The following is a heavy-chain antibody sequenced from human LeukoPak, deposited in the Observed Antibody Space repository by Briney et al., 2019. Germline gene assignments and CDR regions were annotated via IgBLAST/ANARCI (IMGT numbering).Heavy chain of an antibody. J-gene: IGHJ4*02. D-gene: IGHD1-1*01. CDR1: GFTFSNYW. V-gene: IGHV3-74*01. CDR3: ARLPVREYYFDY. CDR2: INSDGSST. Sequence: PGGSLRLSCAASGFTFSNYWMHWVRQAPGKGLVWVSRINSDGSSTTYADSVKGRFTVSRDNAKNTLYLQMNSLRAEDTAVYYCARLPVREYYFDYWGQGTLVTVSS.